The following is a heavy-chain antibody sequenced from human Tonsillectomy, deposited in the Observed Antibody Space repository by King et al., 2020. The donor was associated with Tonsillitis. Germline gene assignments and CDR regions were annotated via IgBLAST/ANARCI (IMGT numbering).Heavy chain of an antibody. Sequence: VQLQESGPGLVKPSETLSLSCTVSGGSITRYYWSWIRQPPGKGLEWIGSIYYSGSTNYNPSLKSRVTISLDTSKNQFSLRLSSVTAADTAVYYCARPPQYCGGDCYSHYYMDVLGKGTTVTVSS. CDR2: IYYSGST. J-gene: IGHJ6*03. V-gene: IGHV4-59*08. D-gene: IGHD2-21*02. CDR3: ARPPQYCGGDCYSHYYMDV. CDR1: GGSITRYY.